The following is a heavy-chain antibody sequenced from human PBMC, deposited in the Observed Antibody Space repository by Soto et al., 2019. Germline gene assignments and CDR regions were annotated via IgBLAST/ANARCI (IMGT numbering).Heavy chain of an antibody. Sequence: EVQLVESGGGLVIPGGSLRLSCAASGVTFSNVWVTWVRQAPGRGLEWVGRIKSNAYGGTIDYAAPVKGRFTISRDDSRNTVSLQMNSLKTEDTAVYHCTTGLRWVGEFWGQGSRVSVSS. CDR3: TTGLRWVGEF. J-gene: IGHJ4*02. V-gene: IGHV3-15*01. D-gene: IGHD3-10*01. CDR1: GVTFSNVW. CDR2: IKSNAYGGTI.